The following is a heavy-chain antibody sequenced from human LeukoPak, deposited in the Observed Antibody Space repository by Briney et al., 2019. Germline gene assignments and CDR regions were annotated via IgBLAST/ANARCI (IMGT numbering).Heavy chain of an antibody. D-gene: IGHD2-15*01. J-gene: IGHJ3*02. CDR1: GFTHSRNY. CDR3: AREGYCSGGSCRDAFDI. CDR2: IYSEGST. Sequence: GGSLRLFCAASGFTHSRNYLRGVRQAPGKALVWVSVIYSEGSTYYGDSVKGRFTICRDNFKNTLYLQMNSLRAEDAAVYYCAREGYCSGGSCRDAFDIWGQGTMVTVSS. V-gene: IGHV3-53*01.